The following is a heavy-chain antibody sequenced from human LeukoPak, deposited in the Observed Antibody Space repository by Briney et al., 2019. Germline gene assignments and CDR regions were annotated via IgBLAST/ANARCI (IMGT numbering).Heavy chain of an antibody. D-gene: IGHD5-18*01. V-gene: IGHV4-59*01. J-gene: IGHJ5*02. CDR2: IYDSGST. CDR1: GGSISSYY. CDR3: ARGGGYSYGDNWFDP. Sequence: SETLSLTCTVSGGSISSYYWSWIRQPPGKGLEWIGFIYDSGSTNYNPSLKSRVTISVDTSKNQFSLKLSSVTAADTAVYYCARGGGYSYGDNWFDPWGQGTLVTVSS.